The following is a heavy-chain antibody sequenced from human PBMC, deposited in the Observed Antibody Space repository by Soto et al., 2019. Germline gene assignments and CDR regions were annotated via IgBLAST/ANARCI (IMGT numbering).Heavy chain of an antibody. CDR1: GDTFSFYT. J-gene: IGHJ4*02. Sequence: QDQLVQSGAEVKKPGSSVKVSCKASGDTFSFYTINWVRQAPGLGLEWVGRINPILSMSNYAQKFQGRVTMTADKSTNTAYMELRSLRSEDTAMYFCATSYGSGYRAFDSWGQGALVTVSS. V-gene: IGHV1-69*02. CDR2: INPILSMS. D-gene: IGHD3-10*01. CDR3: ATSYGSGYRAFDS.